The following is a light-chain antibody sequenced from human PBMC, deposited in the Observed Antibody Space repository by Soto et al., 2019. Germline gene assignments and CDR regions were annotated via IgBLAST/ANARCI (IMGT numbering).Light chain of an antibody. CDR2: GAS. CDR3: QQYNNWQT. J-gene: IGKJ1*01. Sequence: EIVMTQSPATLSVSPGERATLSCRASQSVSSNLAWYKQKPGQAPRLLIYGASTRATGIPARLSGSGSGTEFTLTISSLQSEDFAVYYCQQYNNWQTFGQGTKV. V-gene: IGKV3-15*01. CDR1: QSVSSN.